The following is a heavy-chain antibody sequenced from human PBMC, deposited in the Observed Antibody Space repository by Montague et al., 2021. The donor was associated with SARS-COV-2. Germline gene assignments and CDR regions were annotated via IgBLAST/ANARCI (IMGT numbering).Heavy chain of an antibody. V-gene: IGHV4-39*01. CDR1: GGSITSSSYY. J-gene: IGHJ6*02. D-gene: IGHD3-10*01. Sequence: SETLSLTCSVSGGSITSSSYYWGWIRQSPDKGLEWIGNIYYRGSTYYNPSLESRVTISVDTSKYQFSLKLSSVTAADTAVYYCVSLWKYGSGSHYAPWDYYNYGVDVWGQGTTVTVSS. CDR2: IYYRGST. CDR3: VSLWKYGSGSHYAPWDYYNYGVDV.